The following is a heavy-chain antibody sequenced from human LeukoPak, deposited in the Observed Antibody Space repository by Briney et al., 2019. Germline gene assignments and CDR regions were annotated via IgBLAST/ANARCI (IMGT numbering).Heavy chain of an antibody. V-gene: IGHV4-39*01. Sequence: KPSETLSLTCTVSGGSISSRSYYWGWIRQPPGKGLEWIGSIYYSGSTYYNPSLKSRVTISADTSKNQFSLRLSSVTATDTAVYYCARGKAPNWFDPWGQGTLVTVSS. CDR1: GGSISSRSYY. CDR2: IYYSGST. J-gene: IGHJ5*02. CDR3: ARGKAPNWFDP.